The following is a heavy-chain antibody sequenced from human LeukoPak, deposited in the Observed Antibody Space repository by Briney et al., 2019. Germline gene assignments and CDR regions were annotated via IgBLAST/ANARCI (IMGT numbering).Heavy chain of an antibody. Sequence: PGGSLRLSCTASGFPFSTYWMSWVRQAPGKGLEWVANIKHDGSEKHYVDSVKGRFTISRDNAQNSLYLQMNSLRAEDTAMYYCARDLNDWNDETPDYWRQGTLVTVSS. CDR2: IKHDGSEK. V-gene: IGHV3-7*05. D-gene: IGHD1-1*01. CDR3: ARDLNDWNDETPDY. CDR1: GFPFSTYW. J-gene: IGHJ4*02.